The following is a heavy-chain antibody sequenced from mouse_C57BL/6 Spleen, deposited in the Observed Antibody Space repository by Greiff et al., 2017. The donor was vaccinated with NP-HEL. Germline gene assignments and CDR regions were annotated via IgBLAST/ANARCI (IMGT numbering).Heavy chain of an antibody. CDR2: IHPNSGST. Sequence: QVQLQQPGAELVKPGASVKLSCKASGYTFTSYWMHWVKQRPGQGLEWIGMIHPNSGSTNYNEKFKSKATLTVAKSSSTAYMQLSSLTSEDSAVYYCAREGSYDYDGRVAWFAYWGQGTLVTVSA. CDR3: AREGSYDYDGRVAWFAY. V-gene: IGHV1-64*01. D-gene: IGHD2-4*01. J-gene: IGHJ3*01. CDR1: GYTFTSYW.